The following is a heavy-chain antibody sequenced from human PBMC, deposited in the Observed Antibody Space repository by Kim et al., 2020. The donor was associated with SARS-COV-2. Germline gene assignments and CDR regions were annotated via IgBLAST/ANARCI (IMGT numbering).Heavy chain of an antibody. CDR1: GFTFTNYF. D-gene: IGHD4-17*01. J-gene: IGHJ4*02. CDR3: ARGTNDYGRGFDY. Sequence: ASVKVSCKASGFTFTNYFMHWVRQAPGQGLEWLGIINPIGGSTFYAQEVQGRVSMARDTSTSTVYMELSSLRSEDTAVYYCARGTNDYGRGFDYWGKGTL. CDR2: INPIGGST. V-gene: IGHV1-46*04.